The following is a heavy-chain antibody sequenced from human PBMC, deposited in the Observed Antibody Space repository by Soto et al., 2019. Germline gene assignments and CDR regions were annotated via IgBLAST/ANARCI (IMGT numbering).Heavy chain of an antibody. V-gene: IGHV4-30-4*01. J-gene: IGHJ4*02. CDR2: IYYSGST. Sequence: PSETLSLTCTVSGGSISSGDYYWSWIRQPPGKGLEWIGYIYYSGSTYYNPSLKSRVTISVDTSKNQFSPKLSSVTAADTAVYYCAGSGSSRTIPAFDYWGQGTLVTVSS. CDR3: AGSGSSRTIPAFDY. CDR1: GGSISSGDYY. D-gene: IGHD1-26*01.